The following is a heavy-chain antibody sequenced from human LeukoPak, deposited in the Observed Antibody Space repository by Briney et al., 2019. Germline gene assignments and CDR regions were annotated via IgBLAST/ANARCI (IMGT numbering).Heavy chain of an antibody. D-gene: IGHD5-18*01. CDR1: GYSISSSYY. Sequence: KPSETLSLTCTVSGYSISSSYYWGWIRQPPGKGLEWIGTIYHSGSTYYNPSLKSRVTISVDTSKNQFSLKLSSVTAADTAVYSCARLRVRGYGYGPWEGPTWLDYWGQGTLVTVSS. J-gene: IGHJ4*02. CDR2: IYHSGST. CDR3: ARLRVRGYGYGPWEGPTWLDY. V-gene: IGHV4-38-2*02.